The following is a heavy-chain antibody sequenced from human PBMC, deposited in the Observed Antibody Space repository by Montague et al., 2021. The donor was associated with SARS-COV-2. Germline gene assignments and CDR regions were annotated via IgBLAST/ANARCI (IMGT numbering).Heavy chain of an antibody. CDR3: ASGTKRVFTYDYASSGYASDY. CDR1: GGSFSGYY. D-gene: IGHD3-22*01. V-gene: IGHV4-34*01. Sequence: SETLSLTCAVYGGSFSGYYWSWIRQPPGKGLEWIGEINHSGSTKYNPSLKSRVTISVDTSKNKFSLKLSSVTAADTAVYYCASGTKRVFTYDYASSGYASDYWGQGTLVTVSS. CDR2: INHSGST. J-gene: IGHJ4*02.